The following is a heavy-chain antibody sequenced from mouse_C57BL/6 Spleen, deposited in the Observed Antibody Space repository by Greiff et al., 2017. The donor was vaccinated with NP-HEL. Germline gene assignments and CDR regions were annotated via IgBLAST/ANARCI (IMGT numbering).Heavy chain of an antibody. CDR1: GYTFTSYW. Sequence: VKLQESGAELVKPGASVKLSCKASGYTFTSYWMQWVKQRPGQGLEWIGEIDPSDSYTNYNQKFKGKATLTVDTSSSTAYMQLSSLTSEDSAVYYCAREAPKDYWGQGTTLTVSS. CDR2: IDPSDSYT. CDR3: AREAPKDY. V-gene: IGHV1-50*01. J-gene: IGHJ2*01. D-gene: IGHD6-1*01.